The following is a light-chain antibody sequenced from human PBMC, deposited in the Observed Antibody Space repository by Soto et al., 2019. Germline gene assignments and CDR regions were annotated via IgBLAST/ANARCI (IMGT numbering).Light chain of an antibody. J-gene: IGLJ2*01. CDR1: SSNIGSNY. Sequence: QAVVTQPPSASGTPGQRVTISCSGSSSNIGSNYVYWYQQLPGTAPKLLIYSNNQRPSGVPDRFSGSKSGTSASLAISGLRSEDEADYYCAAWDDSLSGHVVFGGGTKLTV. V-gene: IGLV1-47*02. CDR2: SNN. CDR3: AAWDDSLSGHVV.